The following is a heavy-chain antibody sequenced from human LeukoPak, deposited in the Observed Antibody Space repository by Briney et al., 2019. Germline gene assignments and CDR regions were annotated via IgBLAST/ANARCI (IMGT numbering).Heavy chain of an antibody. CDR2: ISSLSNYI. CDR1: GFTFSSYE. CDR3: ARDWGNWDFDY. V-gene: IGHV3-21*01. D-gene: IGHD1-1*01. J-gene: IGHJ4*02. Sequence: KSGGSLRLSCAASGFTFSSYEMNWVRQAPGKGLEWVSSISSLSNYIYYEDSVKGRFTISRDYAKNSLYLQMNSLRAEDTAVYYCARDWGNWDFDYWGQGTLVIVSS.